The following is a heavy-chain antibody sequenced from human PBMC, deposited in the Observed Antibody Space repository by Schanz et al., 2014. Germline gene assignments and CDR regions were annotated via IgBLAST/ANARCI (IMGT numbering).Heavy chain of an antibody. V-gene: IGHV3-66*01. J-gene: IGHJ3*01. CDR2: MYINSGST. CDR3: ARDGGRDGYNLAFDV. D-gene: IGHD5-12*01. Sequence: EVQLVESGGVVAQPGGSLRLSCAASGFTVSSNYMSWVRQAPGKGLEWVSSMYINSGSTQYADSVKGRFIISRDSSKNTLFLQMNSLRAEDTAVYFCARDGGRDGYNLAFDVWGQGTLVTVSS. CDR1: GFTVSSNY.